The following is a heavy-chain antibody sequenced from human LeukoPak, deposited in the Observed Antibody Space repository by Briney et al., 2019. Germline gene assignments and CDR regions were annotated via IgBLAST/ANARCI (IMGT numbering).Heavy chain of an antibody. J-gene: IGHJ3*02. Sequence: PGGSLRLSCGASGFTFSSNWMHWVRQAPGKGLVWVSRINSDGSSTTYADSVKGRFTISRDNAKNTLYLQMNSLRADDTAVYYCASSRYINNWGIWGQGTMVTVSS. CDR1: GFTFSSNW. CDR3: ASSRYINNWGI. D-gene: IGHD6-13*01. V-gene: IGHV3-74*01. CDR2: INSDGSST.